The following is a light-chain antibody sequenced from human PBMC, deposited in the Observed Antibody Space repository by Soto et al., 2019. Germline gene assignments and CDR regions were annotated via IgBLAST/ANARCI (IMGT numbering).Light chain of an antibody. CDR1: SSDY. J-gene: IGLJ1*01. CDR2: EVS. V-gene: IGLV2-14*01. CDR3: TSYRSGRTRV. Sequence: QSVLPQPASVSGSPGQSITISCTGTSSDYVSWFQHHPGKAPKLMIYEVSYRPSGVSNRFSGSKSGDTASLTISGLQADDEADYYCTSYRSGRTRVFGSGTKVT.